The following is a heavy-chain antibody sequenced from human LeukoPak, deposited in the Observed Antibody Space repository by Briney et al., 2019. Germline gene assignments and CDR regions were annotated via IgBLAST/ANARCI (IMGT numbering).Heavy chain of an antibody. CDR1: GFTFSSYG. CDR3: AKVPGGATRSMSPTIDAFDI. D-gene: IGHD1-26*01. V-gene: IGHV3-30*18. J-gene: IGHJ3*02. CDR2: ISYDASNK. Sequence: PGRSLRLSCAASGFTFSSYGMHWVRQAPGKGLEWVALISYDASNKYYSDSVKGRFTISRDNSKNTLYLQMDTLRAEDTAVYYCAKVPGGATRSMSPTIDAFDIWGQGTMVTVSS.